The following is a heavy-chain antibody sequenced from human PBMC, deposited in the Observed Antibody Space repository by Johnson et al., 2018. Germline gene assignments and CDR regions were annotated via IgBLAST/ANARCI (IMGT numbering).Heavy chain of an antibody. Sequence: VQLVQSGGGLVQPGGSXRLSCTDSGLTFSFHNMNWVRQAPGKGLEWISHISSSGTTVYYADSVRGRFTISRDNAKNSLYLQMNSLRPEDTALYYCAKEYGNSAAFDIWGQGTMVTVSS. CDR2: ISSSGTTV. J-gene: IGHJ3*02. D-gene: IGHD4-23*01. CDR3: AKEYGNSAAFDI. CDR1: GLTFSFHN. V-gene: IGHV3-48*03.